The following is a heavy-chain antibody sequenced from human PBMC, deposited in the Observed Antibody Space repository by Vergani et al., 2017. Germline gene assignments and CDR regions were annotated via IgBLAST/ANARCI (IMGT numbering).Heavy chain of an antibody. Sequence: QVQLQESGPGLVRPSQTLSLTCTVSGGSISSGSYYWSWFRQPPGKGLEWIGRVYSGGGTRYNPSLKSRVSISVDTAKNQFSLQLSSVTAADTAVYYCSRARLYSTTWPFRLDDMDFWGQGTTVTVSS. V-gene: IGHV4-61*02. CDR1: GGSISSGSYY. CDR3: SRARLYSTTWPFRLDDMDF. J-gene: IGHJ6*02. CDR2: VYSGGGT. D-gene: IGHD6-13*01.